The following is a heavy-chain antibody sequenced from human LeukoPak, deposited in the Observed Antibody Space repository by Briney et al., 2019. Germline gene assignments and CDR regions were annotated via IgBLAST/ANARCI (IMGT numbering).Heavy chain of an antibody. J-gene: IGHJ3*02. Sequence: PGGSLRLSCAASGFTFSSYGMSWVRQAPGKGLEWVSAISGSGGSTYYADSVKGRFTISRDNSKNTLYLQMNSLRAEDTAVYYCAKIQMPSEELSVNDAFDIWGQGTMVTVSS. CDR3: AKIQMPSEELSVNDAFDI. CDR1: GFTFSSYG. CDR2: ISGSGGST. D-gene: IGHD3-16*02. V-gene: IGHV3-23*01.